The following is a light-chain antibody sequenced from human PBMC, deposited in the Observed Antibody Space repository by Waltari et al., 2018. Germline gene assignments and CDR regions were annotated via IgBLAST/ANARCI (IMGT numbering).Light chain of an antibody. Sequence: QSALTQPASVSGSPGQSITISCTGTSSDVGGYKYVSWYQQHPGKAPKLMIYDVSKRPSGVPNLFSGSKSGNTASLTISGLQAEDEADYFCSSYTSSSTYVFGTGTKVTVL. V-gene: IGLV2-14*01. CDR1: SSDVGGYKY. CDR3: SSYTSSSTYV. J-gene: IGLJ1*01. CDR2: DVS.